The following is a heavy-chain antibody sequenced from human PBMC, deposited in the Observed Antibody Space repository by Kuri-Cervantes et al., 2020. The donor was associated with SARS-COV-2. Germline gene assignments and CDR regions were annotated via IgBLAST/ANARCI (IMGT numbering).Heavy chain of an antibody. CDR2: IRYDGSNK. J-gene: IGHJ6*03. D-gene: IGHD2-2*02. Sequence: GESLKISCAASGFTFSSYGMHWVRQAPGKGLEWVAFIRYDGSNKYYADSVKGRFTISRDNSKNTLYLQMNSLRAEDTAVYYCAKEGGYCSSTSCYNYYYYMDVWGKGTTVTVSS. CDR1: GFTFSSYG. V-gene: IGHV3-30*02. CDR3: AKEGGYCSSTSCYNYYYYMDV.